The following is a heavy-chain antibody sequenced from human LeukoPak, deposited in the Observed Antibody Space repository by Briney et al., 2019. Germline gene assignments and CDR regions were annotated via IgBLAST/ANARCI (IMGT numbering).Heavy chain of an antibody. CDR3: AKDTNFYGDYGMDV. CDR1: GFTFSSYA. J-gene: IGHJ6*02. CDR2: ISGSGGST. V-gene: IGHV3-23*01. Sequence: PGGSLRLSCAASGFTFSSYAISWVRQAPGKGLEWVSGISGSGGSTYYADSVKGRFTISRDNSKNTVYLQMNSLRAEDTAVCYCAKDTNFYGDYGMDVWGQGTTVTVSS. D-gene: IGHD4-17*01.